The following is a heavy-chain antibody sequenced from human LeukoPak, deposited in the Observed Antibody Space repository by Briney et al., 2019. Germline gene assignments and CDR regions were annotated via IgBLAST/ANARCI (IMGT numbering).Heavy chain of an antibody. CDR1: GFTFSSYA. CDR2: ISYDGSNK. Sequence: PGGSLRLSCAASGFTFSSYAMHWVRQAPGKGLEWVAVISYDGSNKYYADSVKGRFTISRDNSKNTLYLQMNSLRAEDTAVYYCARGTLLDKDAFDIWGQGTMVTVSS. V-gene: IGHV3-30-3*01. J-gene: IGHJ3*02. CDR3: ARGTLLDKDAFDI.